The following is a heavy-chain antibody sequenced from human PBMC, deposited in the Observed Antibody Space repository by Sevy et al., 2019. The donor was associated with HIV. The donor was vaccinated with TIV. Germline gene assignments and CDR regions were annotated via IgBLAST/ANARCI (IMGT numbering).Heavy chain of an antibody. CDR3: VEDKNDYGRAYFAS. CDR2: IYPGGSA. CDR1: SYSIRSAYQ. D-gene: IGHD4-17*01. J-gene: IGHJ4*02. V-gene: IGHV4-38-2*02. Sequence: SETLSLTCSVSSYSIRSAYQWGWIRQSPWKGLEWIGSIYPGGSAFYNPSLKSRVTISIDISKNQFSLNLRSVTAADTAFYYCVEDKNDYGRAYFASWGPGTLVTVSS.